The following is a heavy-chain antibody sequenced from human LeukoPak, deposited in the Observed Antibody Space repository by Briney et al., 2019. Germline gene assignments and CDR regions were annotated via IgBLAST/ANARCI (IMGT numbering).Heavy chain of an antibody. Sequence: PGGSLRLSCAASGFTFSSYAMGWVRQAPGKGLEWVSAISGSGGSTYYADSVKGRFTISRDNSKNTLYLQMNSLRAEDTAVYYCAKGIAVAGGFDPWGQGTLVTVSS. CDR1: GFTFSSYA. CDR3: AKGIAVAGGFDP. J-gene: IGHJ5*02. D-gene: IGHD6-19*01. V-gene: IGHV3-23*01. CDR2: ISGSGGST.